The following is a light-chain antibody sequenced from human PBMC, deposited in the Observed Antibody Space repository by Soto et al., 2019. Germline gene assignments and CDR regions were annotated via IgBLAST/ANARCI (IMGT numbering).Light chain of an antibody. CDR2: DAS. Sequence: ILLTQSPGTLSLSQGDRATLSCMASQSVSSYLAWYQQKPGQAPRLLIYDASNRATGIPARFSGSGSGTDFTLTISSLEPEDFAVYYCQQRSNWRLTFGGGAKVDI. V-gene: IGKV3-11*01. CDR1: QSVSSY. J-gene: IGKJ4*01. CDR3: QQRSNWRLT.